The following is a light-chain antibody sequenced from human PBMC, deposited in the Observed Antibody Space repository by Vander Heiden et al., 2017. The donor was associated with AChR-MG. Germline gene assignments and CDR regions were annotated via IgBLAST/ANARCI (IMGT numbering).Light chain of an antibody. V-gene: IGKV1-5*03. CDR1: ENIDNW. CDR3: QHFNRDSYT. Sequence: DIQMTQSPSTLSASVGDRVTITCRASENIDNWLAWYQQKPGKAPKLLIYRASSLERGVPSRFSGNGAGTDFTLIISSLQPDDFATYYCQHFNRDSYTFGPGTRL. CDR2: RAS. J-gene: IGKJ2*01.